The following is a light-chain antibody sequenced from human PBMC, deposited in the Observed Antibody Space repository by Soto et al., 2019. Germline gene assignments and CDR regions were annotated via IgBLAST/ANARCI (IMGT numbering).Light chain of an antibody. Sequence: DIQMTQSPSTLSASVGDRVVITCRASQSIYTYLNWYQQRPGEAPKVLIYAASTLQDGIPSRFSGSGSGTDFTLTIRGLQPEDFATYSGHPGYSTIASGHGTRPGLK. CDR1: QSIYTY. V-gene: IGKV1-39*01. J-gene: IGKJ5*01. CDR3: HPGYSTIA. CDR2: AAS.